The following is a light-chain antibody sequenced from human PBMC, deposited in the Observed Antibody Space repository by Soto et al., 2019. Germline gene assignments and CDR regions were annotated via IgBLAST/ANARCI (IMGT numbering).Light chain of an antibody. CDR2: AAS. Sequence: AIRMTQSPSSLSASTGDRVTITCRASQGISSYLAWYQQKPGKAPKLLIYAASTLQSGVPSRFSGSGSGTDFTLTISCLQSEDFATYYCQQYYSYPPWTFGQGTNVDNK. V-gene: IGKV1-8*01. CDR3: QQYYSYPPWT. CDR1: QGISSY. J-gene: IGKJ1*01.